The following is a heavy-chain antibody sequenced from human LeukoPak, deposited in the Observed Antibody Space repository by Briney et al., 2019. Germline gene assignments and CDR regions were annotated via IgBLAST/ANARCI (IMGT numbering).Heavy chain of an antibody. CDR2: IYHSGST. Sequence: SQTLSLTCAVSGGSISSGGYSWSWIRQPPGKGLEWIGYIYHSGSTHYNPSLKSRVTISVDRSKNQFSLKLSSVTAADTAVYYCARGNSDGDYGYWGQGTLVTVSS. D-gene: IGHD4-17*01. V-gene: IGHV4-30-2*01. CDR1: GGSISSGGYS. CDR3: ARGNSDGDYGY. J-gene: IGHJ4*02.